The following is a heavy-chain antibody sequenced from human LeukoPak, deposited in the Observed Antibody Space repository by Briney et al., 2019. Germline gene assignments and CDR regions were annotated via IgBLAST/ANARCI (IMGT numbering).Heavy chain of an antibody. J-gene: IGHJ4*02. D-gene: IGHD1-1*01. CDR1: GYTFTDYY. CDR2: IAPNSGGT. CDR3: ARESEHHLDPDY. V-gene: IGHV1-2*02. Sequence: GASVKVSCKASGYTFTDYYIHWVRQTAGQGLEWMGWIAPNSGGTNYAQTFQDRVTMTADASINTAYMEFNSLTSDDTAIYFCARESEHHLDPDYWGQGTLVTVSS.